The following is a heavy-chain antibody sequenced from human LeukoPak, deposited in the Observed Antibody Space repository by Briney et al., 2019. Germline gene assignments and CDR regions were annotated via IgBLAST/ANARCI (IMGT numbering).Heavy chain of an antibody. D-gene: IGHD3-22*01. Sequence: GGSLRLSCAASGFSFNSYNANWVRQAPGKGLEWVSYISSTDTIYYADSVKGRFTISRDSAKNSLSLQMNSLRAEDTAVYFCAGAYDGTGSHYYYYMDVWGKGTTVTVSS. J-gene: IGHJ6*03. CDR3: AGAYDGTGSHYYYYMDV. CDR2: ISSTDTI. CDR1: GFSFNSYN. V-gene: IGHV3-48*01.